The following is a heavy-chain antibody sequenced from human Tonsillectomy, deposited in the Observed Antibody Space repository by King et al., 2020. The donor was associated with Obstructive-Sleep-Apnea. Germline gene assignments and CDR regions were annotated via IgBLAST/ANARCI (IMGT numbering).Heavy chain of an antibody. CDR1: GGSISRSSYY. CDR3: AREGEERYTYGWIDY. Sequence: LQLQESGPGLVKPSETLSLTCTVSGGSISRSSYYWGWIRQPPGKGLEWIGSIYYSGSTYYNPSPKSRVTISVDTSKNQSSLKLSSVTAADTAVYYCAREGEERYTYGWIDYWGQGTLVTVSS. J-gene: IGHJ4*02. CDR2: IYYSGST. D-gene: IGHD5-18*01. V-gene: IGHV4-39*07.